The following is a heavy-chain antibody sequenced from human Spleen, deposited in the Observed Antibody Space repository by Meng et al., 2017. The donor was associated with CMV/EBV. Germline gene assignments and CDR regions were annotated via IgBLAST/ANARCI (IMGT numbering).Heavy chain of an antibody. Sequence: GGSLRLSCAASGFTFSSYSMHWVRQAPGKGLEWMAVTSNDGSNNFYAKSVKGRITISRDNSKNTVYLQMNSLTAEDTAVYYCARGGDCSSTSCYDVGNFDYWGQGTLVTVSS. D-gene: IGHD2-2*01. CDR1: GFTFSSYS. V-gene: IGHV3-30-3*01. CDR3: ARGGDCSSTSCYDVGNFDY. J-gene: IGHJ4*02. CDR2: TSNDGSNN.